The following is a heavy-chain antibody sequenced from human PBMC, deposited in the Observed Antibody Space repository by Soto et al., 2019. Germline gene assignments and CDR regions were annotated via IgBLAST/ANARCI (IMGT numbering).Heavy chain of an antibody. V-gene: IGHV4-39*01. D-gene: IGHD2-15*01. Sequence: QMQLQESGPGLVKPSETLSLTCTVSGGSISSSAYSWGWIRQPPGKGLEWIGSVYNSGIDYNPSLMSRVSISVDTSKIQFSLRLTSVTAADTALYYCVRHPTGLPNWIDPWGQGILVIVSS. CDR1: GGSISSSAYS. CDR2: VYNSGI. CDR3: VRHPTGLPNWIDP. J-gene: IGHJ5*02.